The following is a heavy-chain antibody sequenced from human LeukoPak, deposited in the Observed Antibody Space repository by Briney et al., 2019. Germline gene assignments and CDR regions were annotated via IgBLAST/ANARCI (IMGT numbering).Heavy chain of an antibody. Sequence: ASVKVSCKASGYTFTGYYMHWVRQAPGQGLEWMGWINPNSGGTNYAQKFQGRVTMTRDTSISTAYMELSRLRPDDTAVYYCARVYGAYCSSTSCRYNWFDPWGQGTLVTVSS. CDR2: INPNSGGT. CDR1: GYTFTGYY. CDR3: ARVYGAYCSSTSCRYNWFDP. D-gene: IGHD2-2*01. J-gene: IGHJ5*02. V-gene: IGHV1-2*02.